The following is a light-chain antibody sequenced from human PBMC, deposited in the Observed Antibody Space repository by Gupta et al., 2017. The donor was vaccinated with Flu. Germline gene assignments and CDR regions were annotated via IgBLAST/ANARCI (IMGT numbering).Light chain of an antibody. V-gene: IGLV1-51*02. Sequence: QSVLTQPPSVSAAPGQKVTLSCSGSQSNIGNNFVSWYQQIPGTAPNLLIFENSKRPSGMPARFSGSKSGTSATLDITGLQTGDEADYYCGTWSGSRTGPRLFGGGTKLTVL. CDR1: QSNIGNNF. CDR3: GTWSGSRTGPRL. J-gene: IGLJ3*02. CDR2: ENS.